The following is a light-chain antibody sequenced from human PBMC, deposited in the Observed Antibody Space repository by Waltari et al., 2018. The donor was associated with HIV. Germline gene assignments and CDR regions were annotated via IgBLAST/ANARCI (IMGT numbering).Light chain of an antibody. V-gene: IGKV3-15*01. CDR3: QQYDKWPLT. CDR2: GAS. J-gene: IGKJ4*01. CDR1: QGVTIN. Sequence: ETVMTQSPAILSVSPGERATLACRASQGVTINLAWYQQKPGQAPRLLIYGASTRATGIPARFSGSGSGTEFTLTISSLQSEDFAVYYCQQYDKWPLTFGGGTKVEI.